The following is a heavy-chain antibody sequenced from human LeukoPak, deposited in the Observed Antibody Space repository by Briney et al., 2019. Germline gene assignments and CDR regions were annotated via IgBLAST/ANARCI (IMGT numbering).Heavy chain of an antibody. CDR1: GGSISSGDYY. Sequence: SQTLSLTCTVSGGSISSGDYYWSWNRQPPGKGLEWIGYIYYSGSTYYNPSLKSRVTISVDTSKNQFPLKLSSVTAADTAVYYCARVKRGYSGYDGGMRFDYWGQGTLVTVSS. V-gene: IGHV4-30-4*01. CDR2: IYYSGST. D-gene: IGHD5-12*01. CDR3: ARVKRGYSGYDGGMRFDY. J-gene: IGHJ4*02.